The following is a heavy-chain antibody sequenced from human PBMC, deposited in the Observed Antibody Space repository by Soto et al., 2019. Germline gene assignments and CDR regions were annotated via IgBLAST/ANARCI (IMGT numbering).Heavy chain of an antibody. J-gene: IGHJ2*01. V-gene: IGHV3-21*01. CDR3: ARDLRGDYVGYFDL. Sequence: EVQLVESGGGLVKPGGSLRLSCAASGFTFSSYSMNWVRQAPGKGLEWVSSISSSSSYIYYADSVKGRFTISRDNAKNSLYLQMNSLRAEDTAVYYCARDLRGDYVGYFDLWGRGTLVTVSS. CDR1: GFTFSSYS. D-gene: IGHD4-17*01. CDR2: ISSSSSYI.